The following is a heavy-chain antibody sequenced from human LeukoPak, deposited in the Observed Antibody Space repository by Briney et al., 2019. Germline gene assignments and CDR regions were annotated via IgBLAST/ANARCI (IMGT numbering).Heavy chain of an antibody. D-gene: IGHD6-13*01. CDR1: GGSFSGYY. CDR3: ARARRVGSSSWTQSYYCYYGMDV. Sequence: SETLSLTCAVYGGSFSGYYWSWIRQPPGKGLEWIGEINHSGSTNYNPSLKSRVTISVDTSKNQFSLKLSSVTAADTAVYYCARARRVGSSSWTQSYYCYYGMDVWGQGTTVTVSS. CDR2: INHSGST. V-gene: IGHV4-34*01. J-gene: IGHJ6*02.